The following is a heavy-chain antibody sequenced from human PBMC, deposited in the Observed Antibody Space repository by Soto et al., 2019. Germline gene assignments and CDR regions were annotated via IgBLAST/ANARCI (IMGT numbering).Heavy chain of an antibody. V-gene: IGHV3-48*03. J-gene: IGHJ5*02. CDR3: ARVGAYCTNGVCYTNWFDP. Sequence: EVQLVESGGGLVQPGGSPRLSCAASGFTFSSYEMNWVRQAPGKGLEWVSYISSSGSTIYYADSVKGRFTISRDNAKNSLYLQMNSLRAEDTAVYYCARVGAYCTNGVCYTNWFDPWGQGTLVTVSS. D-gene: IGHD2-8*01. CDR2: ISSSGSTI. CDR1: GFTFSSYE.